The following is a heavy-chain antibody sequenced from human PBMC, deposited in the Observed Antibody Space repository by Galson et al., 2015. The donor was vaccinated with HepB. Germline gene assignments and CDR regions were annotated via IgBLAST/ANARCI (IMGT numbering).Heavy chain of an antibody. CDR1: GYSFTSYW. V-gene: IGHV5-10-1*01. D-gene: IGHD3-10*01. Sequence: QSGAEVKKPGESLRISCKGSGYSFTSYWISWVRQMPGKGLEWMGRIDPSDSYTNYSPSFQGHVTISADKSISTACLQWSSLKASDTAMYYCATFRGYYGSGSYSPFDYWGQGTLVTVSS. J-gene: IGHJ4*02. CDR2: IDPSDSYT. CDR3: ATFRGYYGSGSYSPFDY.